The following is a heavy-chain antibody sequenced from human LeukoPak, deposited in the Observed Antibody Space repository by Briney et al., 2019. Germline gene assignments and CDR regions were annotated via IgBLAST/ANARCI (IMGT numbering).Heavy chain of an antibody. CDR3: ARDPESGTPPRAFDI. Sequence: PSETLSLTCAVSGGSISSSNWWSWVRQPPGKGLEWIGEIYHSGSTNYNPSLKSRVTISVDKSKNQFSLKLSSVTAADTAVYYCARDPESGTPPRAFDIWGQGTMVTVSS. CDR2: IYHSGST. J-gene: IGHJ3*02. V-gene: IGHV4-4*02. CDR1: GGSISSSNW. D-gene: IGHD1-26*01.